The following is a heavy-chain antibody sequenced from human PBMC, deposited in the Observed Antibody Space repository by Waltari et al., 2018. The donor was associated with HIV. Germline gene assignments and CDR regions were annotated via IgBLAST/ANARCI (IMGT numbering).Heavy chain of an antibody. J-gene: IGHJ4*02. CDR3: ARDGVGDAAFDY. D-gene: IGHD1-26*01. CDR2: INPNSGNT. CDR1: GYTFTAYY. Sequence: QVQLLQSGPEVRKPGASVKVSCRASGYTFTAYYMHWVRQAPGQGLEWMGWINPNSGNTHFAQKFKGRVTLTRVTSIRTAYLEMRRLRSDDTAIYYCARDGVGDAAFDYWGQGTLVTVS. V-gene: IGHV1-2*02.